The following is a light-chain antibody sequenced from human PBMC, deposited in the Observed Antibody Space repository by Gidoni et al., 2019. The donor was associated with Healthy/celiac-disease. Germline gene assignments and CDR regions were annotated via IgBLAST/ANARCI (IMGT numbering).Light chain of an antibody. V-gene: IGLV3-25*03. J-gene: IGLJ3*02. Sequence: SYELTQPPSVSVSPGQTARITCSGDALPKQYAYWYQQKPGQAPVLLIYKDSERPSGIPERFSGSSSGTTVTLTISGVQAEDEADYYCQSADSSGTMGVFGGGTKLTVL. CDR3: QSADSSGTMGV. CDR1: ALPKQY. CDR2: KDS.